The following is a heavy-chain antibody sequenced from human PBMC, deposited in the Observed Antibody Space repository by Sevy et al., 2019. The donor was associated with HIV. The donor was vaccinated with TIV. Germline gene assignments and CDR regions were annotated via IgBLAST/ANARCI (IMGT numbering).Heavy chain of an antibody. CDR1: GYSFTSYW. V-gene: IGHV5-51*01. CDR2: IYPGDSDI. J-gene: IGHJ4*02. Sequence: GESRKISCKGSGYSFTSYWIGWVRQMPGKGLEWMGIIYPGDSDITYSPSFQGQVTFSVDKSISTAYLQWSSLKTSDTAIYYCARPDGNHALDYWGQGTLVTVSS. CDR3: ARPDGNHALDY.